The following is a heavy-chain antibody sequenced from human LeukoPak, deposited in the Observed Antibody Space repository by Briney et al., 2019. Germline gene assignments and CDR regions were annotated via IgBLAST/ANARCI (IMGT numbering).Heavy chain of an antibody. D-gene: IGHD6-6*01. CDR3: AREGSSFYFDY. J-gene: IGHJ4*02. CDR1: GGSISSYY. CDR2: IFTSGNT. Sequence: PSETLSLTCTVSGGSISSYYWTWIRQPAGKGLEWIGRIFTSGNTNYNPSLKSRVTMSVDTSKNQFSLKLSSVTATDTAVYYCAREGSSFYFDYWGQGTLVTVSS. V-gene: IGHV4-4*07.